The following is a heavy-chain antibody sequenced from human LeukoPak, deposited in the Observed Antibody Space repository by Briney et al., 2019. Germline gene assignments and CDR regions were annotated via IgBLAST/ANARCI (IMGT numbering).Heavy chain of an antibody. Sequence: GGSLRLSCAASGFTFSSYAMHWVRQAPGKGLEWVAVIAYDGSNKYYVDSGKGRFTISRDNSKNSLYLQMNSLRAEDTAVYYCARSISNYWGQGTLVTVSS. CDR2: IAYDGSNK. CDR1: GFTFSSYA. CDR3: ARSISNY. D-gene: IGHD2-21*01. V-gene: IGHV3-30*04. J-gene: IGHJ4*02.